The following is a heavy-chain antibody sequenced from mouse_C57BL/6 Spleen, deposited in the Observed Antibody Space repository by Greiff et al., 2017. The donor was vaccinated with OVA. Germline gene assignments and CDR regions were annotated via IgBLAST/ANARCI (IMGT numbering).Heavy chain of an antibody. D-gene: IGHD1-1*01. CDR2: IYPGDGDT. J-gene: IGHJ1*03. Sequence: QVQLQQSGAELVKPGASVKISCKASGYAFSSYWMNWVKQRPGKGLEWIGQIYPGDGDTNYNGKFKGKATLTAAKSSSTAYMQLSSLTSEDSAVYVCARAATGVARGYFDVWGTGTTVTVSS. CDR3: ARAATGVARGYFDV. V-gene: IGHV1-80*01. CDR1: GYAFSSYW.